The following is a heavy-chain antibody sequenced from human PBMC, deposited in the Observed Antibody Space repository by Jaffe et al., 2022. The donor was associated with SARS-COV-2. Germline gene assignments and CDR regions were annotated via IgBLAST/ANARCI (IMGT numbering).Heavy chain of an antibody. J-gene: IGHJ4*02. CDR1: GFTFSSYW. V-gene: IGHV3-7*01. CDR3: ARGGSGYYYYFDY. D-gene: IGHD3-22*01. CDR2: IKQDGSEK. Sequence: EVQLVESGGGLVQPGGSLRLSCAASGFTFSSYWMSWVRQAPGKGLEWVANIKQDGSEKYYVDSVKGRFTISRDNAKNSLYLQMNSLRAEDTAVYYCARGGSGYYYYFDYWGQGTLVTVSS.